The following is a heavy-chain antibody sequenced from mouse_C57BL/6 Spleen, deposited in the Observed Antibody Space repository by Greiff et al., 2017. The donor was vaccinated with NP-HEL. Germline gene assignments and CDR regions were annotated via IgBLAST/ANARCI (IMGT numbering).Heavy chain of an antibody. CDR3: ARLGDYGSSYGGFAY. Sequence: QVQLKQPGAELVRPGSSVKLSCKASGYTFTSYWMHWVKQRPIQGLEWIGNIDPSDSETHYNQKFKDKATLTVDKSSSTAYMQLSSLTSEDSAVYYCARLGDYGSSYGGFAYWGQGTLVTVSA. V-gene: IGHV1-52*01. CDR2: IDPSDSET. D-gene: IGHD1-1*01. CDR1: GYTFTSYW. J-gene: IGHJ3*01.